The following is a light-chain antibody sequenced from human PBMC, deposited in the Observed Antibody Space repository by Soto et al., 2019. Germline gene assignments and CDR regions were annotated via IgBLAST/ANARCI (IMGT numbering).Light chain of an antibody. J-gene: IGKJ1*01. V-gene: IGKV1-39*01. Sequence: DIQLIQSPSSLSASVGDRVTITCHTSQRVSSYLNWYQQKPGKAPKLLINAVSTLHSGVPSRFSGSGSETDFTLTISSLQPADSGAYYCQQSYTTPSWTFGQGTKVEI. CDR1: QRVSSY. CDR3: QQSYTTPSWT. CDR2: AVS.